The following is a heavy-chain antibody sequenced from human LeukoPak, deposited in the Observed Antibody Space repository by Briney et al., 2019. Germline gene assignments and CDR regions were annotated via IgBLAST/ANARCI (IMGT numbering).Heavy chain of an antibody. J-gene: IGHJ4*02. CDR2: INHSGST. D-gene: IGHD3-22*01. V-gene: IGHV4-34*01. CDR3: ARATFANYYYDSSGYDTILPPHFDY. CDR1: GGSFSGYY. Sequence: PSETLSLTCAAYGGSFSGYYWSWIRQPPGKGLEWIGEINHSGSTNYNPSLKSRVTISVDTSKNQFSLKLSSVTAADTAVYYCARATFANYYYDSSGYDTILPPHFDYWGQGTLVTVSS.